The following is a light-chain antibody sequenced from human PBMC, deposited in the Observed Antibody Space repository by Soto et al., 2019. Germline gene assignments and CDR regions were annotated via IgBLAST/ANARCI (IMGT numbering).Light chain of an antibody. CDR1: ESVHSN. CDR2: YAS. CDR3: QHYSNWPPT. V-gene: IGKV3-15*01. J-gene: IGKJ3*01. Sequence: EMVMTQSPATLSVSPVERVTLSCRASESVHSNFAWYQQKPGQGPSLLIYYASTRVTGVPDRFSGSGSGTEVTLTISSLQSEDFGVYYCQHYSNWPPTFGPGTKVEIK.